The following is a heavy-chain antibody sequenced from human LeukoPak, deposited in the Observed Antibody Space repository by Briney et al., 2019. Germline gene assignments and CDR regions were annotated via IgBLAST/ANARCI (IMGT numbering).Heavy chain of an antibody. Sequence: SETLSLTCTVSGYSISSGYYWSWIRQPAGKGLEWIGRIHTSGSTNYNPSLKSRVTISVDTSKNQFSLKLSSVTAADTAVYYCAREWGGYCSSTSCSFFDYWGQGTLVTVSS. J-gene: IGHJ4*02. CDR2: IHTSGST. CDR1: GYSISSGYY. D-gene: IGHD2-2*01. CDR3: AREWGGYCSSTSCSFFDY. V-gene: IGHV4-61*02.